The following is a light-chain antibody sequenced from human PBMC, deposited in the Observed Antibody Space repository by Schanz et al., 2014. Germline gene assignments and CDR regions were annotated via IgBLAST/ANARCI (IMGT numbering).Light chain of an antibody. Sequence: SALTQPASVSGSPGQSITISCTGTSSDVGSYNLVSWYQQHPGKAPKLMIYDVNKWPSGVPDRFSGSKSGNTASLTISGLQAEDEADYYCSAYVQGRNFVAFGGGTKLTVL. CDR2: DVN. CDR1: SSDVGSYNL. J-gene: IGLJ2*01. CDR3: SAYVQGRNFVA. V-gene: IGLV2-23*02.